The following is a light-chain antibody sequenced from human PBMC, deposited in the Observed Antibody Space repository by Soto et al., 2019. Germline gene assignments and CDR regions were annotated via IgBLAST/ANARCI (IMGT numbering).Light chain of an antibody. V-gene: IGKV1-39*01. Sequence: DIQMTQSPSSLSASVGDRVTITCRASQNIANSLNWYQQKPGKAPRVLIYAASSLHSGVPSRFSGSGSGTDFTLTISSLQPEDFATYYCQQSYSTPWTFGQGTKVEIK. CDR3: QQSYSTPWT. CDR1: QNIANS. J-gene: IGKJ1*01. CDR2: AAS.